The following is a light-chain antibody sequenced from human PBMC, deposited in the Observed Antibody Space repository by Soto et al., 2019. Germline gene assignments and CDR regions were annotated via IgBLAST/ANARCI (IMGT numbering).Light chain of an antibody. CDR3: SSYTSSSTLGV. J-gene: IGLJ1*01. V-gene: IGLV2-14*01. Sequence: QSALTQPASVSGSPGQSITISCTGTSSDVGNYNYVSWYQQHPGKAPKLMIYDVSNRPSGVSNRFSGSKSGNTASLTISGLQAEDEADYYCSSYTSSSTLGVFGTGTKLTVL. CDR1: SSDVGNYNY. CDR2: DVS.